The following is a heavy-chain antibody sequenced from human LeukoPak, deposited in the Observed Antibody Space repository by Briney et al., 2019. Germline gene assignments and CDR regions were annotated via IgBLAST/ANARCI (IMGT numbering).Heavy chain of an antibody. V-gene: IGHV3-11*01. CDR2: IGSSGSTI. J-gene: IGHJ4*02. Sequence: GGSLRLSCAASGFAFSDYYMSWIRQAPGKGREWVSYIGSSGSTIYYADSVKGRFTISRDNAKNSLYLQMNSLRAEDTAVYYCARTVVVVAAVDYWGQGTLVTVSS. CDR3: ARTVVVVAAVDY. CDR1: GFAFSDYY. D-gene: IGHD2-15*01.